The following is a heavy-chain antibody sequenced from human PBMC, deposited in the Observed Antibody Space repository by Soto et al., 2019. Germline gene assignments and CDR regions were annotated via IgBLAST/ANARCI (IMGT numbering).Heavy chain of an antibody. CDR1: GFTFSSYA. V-gene: IGHV3-30-3*01. J-gene: IGHJ4*02. CDR3: ARDLQSSGWFDY. CDR2: ISYDGNNK. Sequence: QVQLVESGGGVVQPGRSLRLSCAASGFTFSSYAMHWVRQAPGKGLEWVAVISYDGNNKYYADSVKGRFTISRDNSKNTLYLQMNSLRAEDTAVYYCARDLQSSGWFDYWGQGTLVTVSS. D-gene: IGHD6-19*01.